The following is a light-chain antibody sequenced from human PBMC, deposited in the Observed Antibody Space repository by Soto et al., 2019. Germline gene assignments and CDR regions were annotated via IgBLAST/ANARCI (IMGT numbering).Light chain of an antibody. CDR3: QQRSNWWT. CDR2: DAS. CDR1: QSVSSY. Sequence: EIVLTQSPATLSLSPGERATLSCRASQSVSSYLAWYQQKPGQAPRLLIYDASNRATGIPARFSGSGSGTDFTLTFSSLEPEDFAVYYCQQRSNWWTFGQGTKWISN. V-gene: IGKV3-11*01. J-gene: IGKJ1*01.